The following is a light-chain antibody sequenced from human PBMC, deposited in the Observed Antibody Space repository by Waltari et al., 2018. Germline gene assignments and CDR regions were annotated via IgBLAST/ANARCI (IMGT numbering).Light chain of an antibody. CDR1: QSVSSN. CDR2: DAY. Sequence: ELVMTQSPATLSVSPGERVTLSCRASQSVSSNLPWYQQKPGQGPSLLIYDAYTRAPGIPARFSGSGSGTEFTLTISSLTSEDFAIYYCQQYINWPSFTFGPGTKVDIK. V-gene: IGKV3D-15*01. CDR3: QQYINWPSFT. J-gene: IGKJ3*01.